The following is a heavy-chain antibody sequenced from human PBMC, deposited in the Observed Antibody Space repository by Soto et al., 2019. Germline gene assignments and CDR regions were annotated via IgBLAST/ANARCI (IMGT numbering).Heavy chain of an antibody. CDR2: MYHSGST. D-gene: IGHD2-2*01. CDR1: GGSISSGGYS. Sequence: QLQLQESGSGLVKPSQTLSLTCAVSGGSISSGGYSWSWIRQPPGKGLEWIGYMYHSGSTYYNPSPKRRVNISIDRSKNQFSLKLSSVTAADTAVYYCAGVPDYWGQGILVTVSS. J-gene: IGHJ4*02. CDR3: AGVPDY. V-gene: IGHV4-30-2*01.